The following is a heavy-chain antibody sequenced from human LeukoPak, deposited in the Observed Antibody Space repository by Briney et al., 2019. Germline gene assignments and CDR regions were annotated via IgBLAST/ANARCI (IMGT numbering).Heavy chain of an antibody. D-gene: IGHD2-21*01. J-gene: IGHJ4*02. CDR1: GGSISSYY. V-gene: IGHV4-59*12. CDR3: ASAVYSGGAPYFDY. CDR2: IYYSGST. Sequence: SETLSLTCTVSGGSISSYYWSWIRQPPGKGLEWIGYIYYSGSTNYNPSLKSRVTISVDTSKNQFSLKLSSVTAADTAVYYCASAVYSGGAPYFDYWGQGTLVTVSS.